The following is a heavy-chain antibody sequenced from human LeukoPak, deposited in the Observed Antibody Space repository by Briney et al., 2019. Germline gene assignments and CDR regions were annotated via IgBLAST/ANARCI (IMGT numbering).Heavy chain of an antibody. J-gene: IGHJ4*02. CDR1: GGTFSSYA. CDR3: ARGRCSSTSCYALFY. CDR2: ISPIFGTA. V-gene: IGHV1-69*05. D-gene: IGHD2-2*01. Sequence: VASVKVSCQASGGTFSSYAISWVRQAPGQGLEWMGGISPIFGTANYAQKFQGRVTITTDESTSTAYMELSSLRSEDTAVYYCARGRCSSTSCYALFYWGQGTLVTVSS.